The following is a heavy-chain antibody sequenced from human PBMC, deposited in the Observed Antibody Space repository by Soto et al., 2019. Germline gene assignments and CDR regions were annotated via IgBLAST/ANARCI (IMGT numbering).Heavy chain of an antibody. Sequence: SETLSLTCTVPGGSISSGGYYWSWIRQHPGKGLEWIGYIYYSGSTYYNPSLKSRVTISVDTSKNQFSLKLSSVTAADTAVYYCARAPVLRFLYGMDVWGQGTTVTVSS. CDR2: IYYSGST. D-gene: IGHD3-3*01. CDR3: ARAPVLRFLYGMDV. J-gene: IGHJ6*02. V-gene: IGHV4-31*03. CDR1: GGSISSGGYY.